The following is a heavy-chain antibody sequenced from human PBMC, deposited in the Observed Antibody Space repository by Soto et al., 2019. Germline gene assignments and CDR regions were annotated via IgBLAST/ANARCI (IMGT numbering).Heavy chain of an antibody. D-gene: IGHD6-19*01. J-gene: IGHJ4*02. CDR2: ISGSGSNK. Sequence: PGGSLRLSCAASGFSFLSHTMNWVRQAPGQGLEWVSSISGSGSNKYYADSVKGRFTISRDNAQNSLFLQMNSLGAEDTAVYYCARDGIYSTGLYYFDLWGQGTMVTVSS. V-gene: IGHV3-21*01. CDR1: GFSFLSHT. CDR3: ARDGIYSTGLYYFDL.